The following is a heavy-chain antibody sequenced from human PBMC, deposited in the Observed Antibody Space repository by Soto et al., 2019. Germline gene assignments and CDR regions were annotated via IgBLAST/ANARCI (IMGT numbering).Heavy chain of an antibody. CDR1: GGTFSSYA. CDR3: ARGLYDILTGYMDAFDI. D-gene: IGHD3-9*01. J-gene: IGHJ3*02. CDR2: IIPIFGTA. Sequence: SVKVSCKASGGTFSSYAISWVRQAPGQGLEWMGGIIPIFGTANYAQKFQGRVTITADESTSTAYMELSSLRSEDTAVYYCARGLYDILTGYMDAFDIWGQGTMVTVSS. V-gene: IGHV1-69*13.